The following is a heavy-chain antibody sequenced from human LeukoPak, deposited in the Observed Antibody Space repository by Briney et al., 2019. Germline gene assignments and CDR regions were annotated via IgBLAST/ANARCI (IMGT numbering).Heavy chain of an antibody. V-gene: IGHV3-30*02. CDR3: VLTYSSSWDHLFDY. D-gene: IGHD6-13*01. CDR2: IRYDGSNK. Sequence: GGSLRLSCAASGFTFSSYGMHWVRQAPGKGLEWVAFIRYDGSNKYYADSVKGRFTISRDNSKNTLYLQMNSLRAEDTAVYCCVLTYSSSWDHLFDYWGQGTLVTVSS. J-gene: IGHJ4*02. CDR1: GFTFSSYG.